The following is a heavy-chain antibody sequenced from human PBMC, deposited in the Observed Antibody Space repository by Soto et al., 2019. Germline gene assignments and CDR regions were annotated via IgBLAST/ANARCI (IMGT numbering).Heavy chain of an antibody. CDR3: ARDEYGDLVDY. Sequence: EVPLVESGGGLVKPGGSLRLSCAASGLSFSSYSMNWVRQAPGRGLEWVSSISSLSNHIYYADSVKGRFTISRDNAKNSLYLQMNSLRAEDTAVYYCARDEYGDLVDYWGQGTLVTVSS. CDR2: ISSLSNHI. V-gene: IGHV3-21*01. CDR1: GLSFSSYS. J-gene: IGHJ4*02. D-gene: IGHD4-17*01.